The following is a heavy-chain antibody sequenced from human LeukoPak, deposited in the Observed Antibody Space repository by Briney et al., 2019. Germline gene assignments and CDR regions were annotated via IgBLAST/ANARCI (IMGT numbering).Heavy chain of an antibody. CDR2: VHLNGAT. CDR3: TRESGAFSPFGF. V-gene: IGHV4-4*02. CDR1: GGSITTTNW. J-gene: IGHJ4*02. D-gene: IGHD1-26*01. Sequence: SGTLSLTCAVSGGSITTTNWWSWVRQPPGKGLEWIGEVHLNGATNYNPSLESRFSMSIDKSNNHLSLEETSVTAADTAMYYCTRESGAFSPFGFWGQGTLVTVSS.